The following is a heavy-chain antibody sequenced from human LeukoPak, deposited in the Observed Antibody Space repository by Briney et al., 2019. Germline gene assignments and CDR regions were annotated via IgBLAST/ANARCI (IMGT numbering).Heavy chain of an antibody. V-gene: IGHV3-11*01. CDR1: GFTFSDFY. D-gene: IGHD5-18*01. CDR3: ARLGKDTSMAPSDY. Sequence: PGASLRLSCAASGFTFSDFYVSWIRQAPGKGLEWVSYISSSGSAMYYADSMKGRFTVSRDNAKNSLYLQMNSLRAEDTAMYYCARLGKDTSMAPSDYWGQGTLVTVSS. J-gene: IGHJ4*02. CDR2: ISSSGSAM.